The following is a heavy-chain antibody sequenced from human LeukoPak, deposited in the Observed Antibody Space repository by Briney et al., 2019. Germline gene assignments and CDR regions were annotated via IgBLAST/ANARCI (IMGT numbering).Heavy chain of an antibody. Sequence: PGGSLRLTCAASGFSLSTYSMNWVRQAPGKGLEWVAYISGSSSPIYYADSVKGRFTISRDNAKNSLYLLMNSLRDEDTAVYYCTREKGSGGGWFGYWGRGTLVTVSS. V-gene: IGHV3-48*02. CDR1: GFSLSTYS. CDR3: TREKGSGGGWFGY. J-gene: IGHJ5*01. D-gene: IGHD4-23*01. CDR2: ISGSSSPI.